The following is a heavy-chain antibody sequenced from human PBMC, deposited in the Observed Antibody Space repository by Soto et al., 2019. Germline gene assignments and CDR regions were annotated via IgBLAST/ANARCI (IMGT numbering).Heavy chain of an antibody. CDR1: GFAFSSYW. CDR2: IKQDGSEM. Sequence: GGSLRLSCAASGFAFSSYWMSWVRQAPGKGLEWVANIKQDGSEMFYVDSVKGRFTISRDDAKNSLYLLMNSLRAEDTAVYYCARDQAVASFRYFYGMDVWGQGTTVTVS. CDR3: ARDQAVASFRYFYGMDV. V-gene: IGHV3-7*01. J-gene: IGHJ6*02. D-gene: IGHD6-19*01.